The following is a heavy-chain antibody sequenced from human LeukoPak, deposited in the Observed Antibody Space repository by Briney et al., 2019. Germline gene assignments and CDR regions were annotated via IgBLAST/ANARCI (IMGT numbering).Heavy chain of an antibody. CDR1: GYTFTSYG. Sequence: GASVKVSCKASGYTFTSYGISWVRQAPGQGLEWMGWISAYNGNTNYAQKLQGRVTMTTDTSTSTAYMELRSLRSDDTAVYYCARDDYYGSGSYYLEDAFDIWGQGTMVTVSS. CDR2: ISAYNGNT. J-gene: IGHJ3*02. D-gene: IGHD3-10*01. V-gene: IGHV1-18*01. CDR3: ARDDYYGSGSYYLEDAFDI.